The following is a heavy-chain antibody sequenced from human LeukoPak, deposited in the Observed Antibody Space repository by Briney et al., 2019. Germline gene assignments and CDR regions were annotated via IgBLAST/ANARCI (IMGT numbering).Heavy chain of an antibody. J-gene: IGHJ4*02. D-gene: IGHD3-10*01. CDR2: IRCDGSNK. CDR1: GFTFSSYG. CDR3: AKKAMVRGVGGGFDY. V-gene: IGHV3-30*02. Sequence: GGSLRLSCAASGFTFSSYGMHWVRQAPGKGLEWVAFIRCDGSNKYYADSVKGRFTISRDNSKNTLYLQMNSLRAEDTAVYYCAKKAMVRGVGGGFDYWGQGTLVTVSS.